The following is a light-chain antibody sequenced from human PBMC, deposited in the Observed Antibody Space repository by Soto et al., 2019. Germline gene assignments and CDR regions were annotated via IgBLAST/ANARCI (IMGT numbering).Light chain of an antibody. Sequence: GDRVSITCRACQGISNWLAWYQQKPGRAPKLLIYAASSLQSGVSSRFSGSGSGTDFTLTISSLQPEDFATYYCQQGNSFPFTFGPGTKVDIK. V-gene: IGKV1D-12*01. J-gene: IGKJ3*01. CDR3: QQGNSFPFT. CDR1: QGISNW. CDR2: AAS.